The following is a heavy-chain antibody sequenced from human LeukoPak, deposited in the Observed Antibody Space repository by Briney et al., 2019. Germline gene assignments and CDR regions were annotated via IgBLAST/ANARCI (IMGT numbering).Heavy chain of an antibody. J-gene: IGHJ4*02. D-gene: IGHD7-27*01. CDR3: AKDGGLWVSAHWGDS. CDR1: GFTFSSYT. CDR2: ITTSDGNT. V-gene: IGHV3-23*01. Sequence: GGSLRLSCAASGFTFSSYTTSWVRQAPGKGLEWVSTITTSDGNTYYADSVKGRFTVSRDNSKNTLYLQMNSLRAEDTAVYYCAKDGGLWVSAHWGDSWGRGTLVTVSS.